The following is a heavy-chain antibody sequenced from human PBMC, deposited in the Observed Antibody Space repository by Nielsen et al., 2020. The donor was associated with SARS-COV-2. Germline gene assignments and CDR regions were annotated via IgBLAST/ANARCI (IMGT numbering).Heavy chain of an antibody. V-gene: IGHV4-59*01. D-gene: IGHD4-23*01. J-gene: IGHJ6*02. CDR3: AGLGWQAAAMDV. CDR2: IDNSGNT. CDR1: GFSFNTYS. Sequence: ESLKISCVASGFSFNTYSMNWIRQSPGKGLEWIGYIDNSGNTRYNPSLESRVTISVDASKSQFSLKLSSVTAADTAVYFCAGLGWQAAAMDVWGQGTAVTVSS.